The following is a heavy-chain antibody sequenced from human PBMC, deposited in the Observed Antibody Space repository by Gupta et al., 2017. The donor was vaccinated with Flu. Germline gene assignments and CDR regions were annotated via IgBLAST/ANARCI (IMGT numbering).Heavy chain of an antibody. CDR2: ISGSGGST. J-gene: IGHJ4*02. V-gene: IGHV3-23*01. CDR3: AKDGEGGDVFRAIDY. D-gene: IGHD3-10*01. CDR1: GFTFSSYA. Sequence: EVQLLESGGGLVQPGGSLRLSCAASGFTFSSYARGGARQAPGKGLEGGSAISGSGGSTYYADSVKGRFTISRDNSKNTLYLQRNSLRAEDTAVYYGAKDGEGGDVFRAIDYWGQGTLVTVSS.